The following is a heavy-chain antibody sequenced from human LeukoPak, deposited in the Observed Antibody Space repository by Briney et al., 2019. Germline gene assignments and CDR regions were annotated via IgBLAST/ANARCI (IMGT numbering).Heavy chain of an antibody. Sequence: ASVKVSCKASGYTFTRYYMHWVRQAPGQGLEWMGWINPNSGGTNYAQKFQGRVTMTRDTSISTAYMELSRLRSDDTAVYYCARDSVKRFLEWLEDYYYYMDVWGKGTTVTVSS. CDR2: INPNSGGT. D-gene: IGHD3-3*01. V-gene: IGHV1-2*02. CDR1: GYTFTRYY. J-gene: IGHJ6*03. CDR3: ARDSVKRFLEWLEDYYYYMDV.